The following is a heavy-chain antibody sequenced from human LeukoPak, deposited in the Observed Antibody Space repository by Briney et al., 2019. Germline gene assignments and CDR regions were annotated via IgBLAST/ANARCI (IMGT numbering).Heavy chain of an antibody. CDR3: ADLGATL. CDR2: IRNKANAYTT. V-gene: IGHV3-72*01. CDR1: GFTLSDHY. J-gene: IGHJ4*02. D-gene: IGHD1-26*01. Sequence: PGGSLRLSCAAPGFTLSDHYMDWVRQVPGNRLEWVGHIRNKANAYTTYYAASVKGRFTISRDDSKNSLYPQMNSLKTEDTAVYYCADLGATLWGQGTLVNVSS.